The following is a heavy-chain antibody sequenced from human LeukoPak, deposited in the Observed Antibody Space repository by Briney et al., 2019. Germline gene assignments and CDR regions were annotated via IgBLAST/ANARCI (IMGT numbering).Heavy chain of an antibody. CDR3: AKDARGYHRPIDH. D-gene: IGHD3-22*01. V-gene: IGHV3-23*01. Sequence: PGGSLRLSCAASGFTFTDFAMSWVRQAPGKGLEWVSGIGGGGTNTDYADSVKGRFTISRDNSKNTLTLQMSSLRADDTAVYFCAKDARGYHRPIDHWGQGILVTVSS. CDR1: GFTFTDFA. J-gene: IGHJ4*02. CDR2: IGGGGTNT.